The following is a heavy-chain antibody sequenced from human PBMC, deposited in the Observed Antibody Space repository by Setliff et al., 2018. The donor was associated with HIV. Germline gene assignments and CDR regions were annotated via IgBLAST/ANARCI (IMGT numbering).Heavy chain of an antibody. V-gene: IGHV1-69*05. D-gene: IGHD3-22*01. Sequence: SVKVSCKASGGTFSSYVISWVRQAPGQGPEWMGGIIPMYGVTNYAQKFQGRVTITTGESTSTAYMELSSLRSEDTAVYYCARASSGYDAFDTWGQGTMVTVSS. CDR2: IIPMYGVT. CDR1: GGTFSSYV. J-gene: IGHJ3*02. CDR3: ARASSGYDAFDT.